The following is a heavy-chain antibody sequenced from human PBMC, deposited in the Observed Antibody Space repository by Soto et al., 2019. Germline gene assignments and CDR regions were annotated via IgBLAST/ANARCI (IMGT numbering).Heavy chain of an antibody. J-gene: IGHJ4*02. CDR3: AREYTYGSNFFDC. Sequence: EQLQESGPGLVKPSQTLSLSCTVSGGSISSAAYYWSWIRQHPGKGLEWIGYISHSGSTYYTPSLKSRVIISADTSKNQFSLNLTSVTAADTAVYYCAREYTYGSNFFDCWGLGALVTVSS. CDR1: GGSISSAAYY. D-gene: IGHD5-18*01. CDR2: ISHSGST. V-gene: IGHV4-31*03.